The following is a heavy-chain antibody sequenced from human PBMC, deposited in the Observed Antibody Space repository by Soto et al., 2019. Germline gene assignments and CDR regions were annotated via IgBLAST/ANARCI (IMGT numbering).Heavy chain of an antibody. J-gene: IGHJ3*02. Sequence: ASVKVSCKASGYTFTSYAMHWVRQAPGQGLEWMGMINASNGNTKYAQKFQGRVTLTRDTSTNTVNMELSSLRSEDTAVYYCAREKWLVRRNDPFDIWGQGTMVTVSS. D-gene: IGHD6-19*01. V-gene: IGHV1-3*01. CDR1: GYTFTSYA. CDR2: INASNGNT. CDR3: AREKWLVRRNDPFDI.